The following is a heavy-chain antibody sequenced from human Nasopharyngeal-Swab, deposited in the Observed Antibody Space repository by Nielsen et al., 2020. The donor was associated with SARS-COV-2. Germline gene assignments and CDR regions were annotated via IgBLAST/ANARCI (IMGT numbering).Heavy chain of an antibody. CDR3: GRGLDNHKVGAV. CDR1: GGSFNNFY. J-gene: IGHJ4*02. V-gene: IGHV4-34*01. Sequence: SETLSLTCNVSGGSFNNFYASWVRQSPGKGLEWIGEFHPHGYPSYNPSLWSRVTISVYTSKSQLSLKITSVTAADTDVYYCGRGLDNHKVGAVWGPGIRVTVSS. CDR2: FHPHGYP. D-gene: IGHD2-2*01.